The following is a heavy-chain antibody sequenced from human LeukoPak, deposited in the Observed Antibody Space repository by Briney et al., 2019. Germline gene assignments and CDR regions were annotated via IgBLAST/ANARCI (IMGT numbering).Heavy chain of an antibody. CDR1: GGPISSYY. V-gene: IGHV4-59*08. CDR3: ARAPGYYDSSGYYYWYFDL. Sequence: SETLSLTCTVSGGPISSYYWSWIRQPPGKGLEWIGYIYYSGSTNYNPSLKSRVTISIDTSKNQFSLNLSSVTAADTAVYYCARAPGYYDSSGYYYWYFDLWGRGTLVTVSS. CDR2: IYYSGST. J-gene: IGHJ2*01. D-gene: IGHD3-22*01.